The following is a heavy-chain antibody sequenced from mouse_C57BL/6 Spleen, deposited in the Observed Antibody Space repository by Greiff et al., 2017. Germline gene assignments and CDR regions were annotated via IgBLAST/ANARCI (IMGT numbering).Heavy chain of an antibody. D-gene: IGHD2-5*01. CDR2: IYPRDGST. V-gene: IGHV1-85*01. CDR3: ARYSNYDYYAMDY. J-gene: IGHJ4*01. CDR1: GYTFTSYD. Sequence: VKLQESGPELVKPGASVKLSCKASGYTFTSYDINWVKQRPGQGLEWIGWIYPRDGSTKYNEKFKGKATLTVDTCSSTAYMELHSLTSEDSAVYFCARYSNYDYYAMDYWGQGTSVTVSS.